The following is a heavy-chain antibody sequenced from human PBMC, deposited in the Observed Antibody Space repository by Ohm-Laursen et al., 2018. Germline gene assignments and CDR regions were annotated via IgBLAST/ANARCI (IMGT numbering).Heavy chain of an antibody. CDR2: TLYSSKSVY. D-gene: IGHD1-1*01. CDR3: SRGQRNYCAMDV. J-gene: IGHJ6*02. CDR1: VVSVSGDSTA. V-gene: IGHV6-1*01. Sequence: QTLSPSPALSVVSVSGDSTAGNWISHPPSSGRGWLGRTLYSSKSVYAHPVSVKSRITTTPYTSKIQFSLQLNSVTPEDSAVYYSSRGQRNYCAMDVWGQGTPVTVSS.